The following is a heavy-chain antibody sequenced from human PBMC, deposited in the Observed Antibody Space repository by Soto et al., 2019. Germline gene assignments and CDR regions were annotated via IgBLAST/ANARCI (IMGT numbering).Heavy chain of an antibody. D-gene: IGHD2-21*01. CDR2: IYVTGAV. CDR1: GASLNSGNYY. Sequence: SETLSLTCIVSGASLNSGNYYWSWIRQVPGKGLEWIGHIYVTGAVDYNPSLRDRITISQDTSERQFSLSLRLVTAADTAVYYCARLRIATNNYKWFDPWGQGTLVTVS. V-gene: IGHV4-31*03. J-gene: IGHJ5*02. CDR3: ARLRIATNNYKWFDP.